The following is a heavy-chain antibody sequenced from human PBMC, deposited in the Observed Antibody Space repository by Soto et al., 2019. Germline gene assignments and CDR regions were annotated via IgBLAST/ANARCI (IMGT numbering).Heavy chain of an antibody. J-gene: IGHJ4*02. CDR2: FSLSGTT. CDR3: ARGMTPPGATAWYYFDS. D-gene: IGHD2-8*02. V-gene: IGHV4-4*07. Sequence: QVQLQESGPGLMKPSETLSLTCTVSGASITGSSYWSWIRQPAGKGLEWIGRFSLSGTTSYNPSLRSRVTMSADVSKNQFSLRLTSVTAADTALYYCARGMTPPGATAWYYFDSWGQGTLVTVSS. CDR1: GASITGSSY.